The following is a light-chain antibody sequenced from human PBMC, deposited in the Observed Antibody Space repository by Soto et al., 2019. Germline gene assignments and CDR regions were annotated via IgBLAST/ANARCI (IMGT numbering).Light chain of an antibody. CDR3: QQYGSSQWT. CDR2: GAS. Sequence: EIVLTQSPGTLSLSPGERATLSCRASQSVSSSYLAWYQQKPGQAPRLLIYGASSRATGIPGRFSGSGSGTDFTLTISRLEPEDFAVYYCQQYGSSQWTFGQGTKVEIK. J-gene: IGKJ1*01. CDR1: QSVSSSY. V-gene: IGKV3-20*01.